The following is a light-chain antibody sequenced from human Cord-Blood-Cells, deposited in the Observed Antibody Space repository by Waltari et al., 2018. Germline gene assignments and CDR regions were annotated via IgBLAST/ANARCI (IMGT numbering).Light chain of an antibody. Sequence: DVVMTQSPLSLPVTLGQPASISCRSRQSLVYSDGNTSLNWFQQRPGQSPRRLIYKVSNRDSGVPDRFSGSGSGTDFTLKISRVEAEDVGVYYCMQGTHWPYSFGQGTKLEIK. CDR1: QSLVYSDGNTS. J-gene: IGKJ2*03. V-gene: IGKV2-30*01. CDR2: KVS. CDR3: MQGTHWPYS.